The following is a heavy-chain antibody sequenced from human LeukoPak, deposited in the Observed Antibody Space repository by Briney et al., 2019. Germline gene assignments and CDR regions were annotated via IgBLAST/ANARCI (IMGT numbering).Heavy chain of an antibody. D-gene: IGHD5-24*01. CDR2: ISYDGSNK. Sequence: GRSLRLSCAASGFTFSSYGMHWVRQAPGKGLEWVAVISYDGSNKYYADSVKGRFTISRDNSKNTLYLQMNSLRAEDTAVYYCARDSRRMATNPYFDYWGQGTLVTVSS. V-gene: IGHV3-30*03. CDR3: ARDSRRMATNPYFDY. J-gene: IGHJ4*02. CDR1: GFTFSSYG.